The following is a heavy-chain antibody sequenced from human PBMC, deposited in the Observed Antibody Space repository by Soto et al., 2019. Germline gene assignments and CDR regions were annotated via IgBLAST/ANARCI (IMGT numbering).Heavy chain of an antibody. CDR2: IAYNGNSK. V-gene: IGHV3-30*18. J-gene: IGHJ5*02. CDR1: GFTVSNSA. CDR3: AKDRYDNEWFNYLDP. Sequence: GGSLRLSCVGYGFTVSNSAMHWVRQAPGKGLEWVAMIAYNGNSKYYIDSVKGRFTISRDNSKNTLYLQMTSLRVEDTAIYHCAKDRYDNEWFNYLDPWGQGTPVTVSS. D-gene: IGHD3-3*01.